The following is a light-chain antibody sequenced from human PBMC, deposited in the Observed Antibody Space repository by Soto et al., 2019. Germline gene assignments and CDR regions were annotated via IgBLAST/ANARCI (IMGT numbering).Light chain of an antibody. J-gene: IGKJ5*01. CDR2: LGS. Sequence: DIVMTQSPLSLPVTPGEPASISCRSSQSLLHSNGFNYLDWYLQKPGQSPQLXIYLGSNRASGVPDRFSGSGSGTEFTLKISRVEAEDFGVYYCLQALETPHPFGQGTRLEIK. CDR3: LQALETPHP. CDR1: QSLLHSNGFNY. V-gene: IGKV2-28*01.